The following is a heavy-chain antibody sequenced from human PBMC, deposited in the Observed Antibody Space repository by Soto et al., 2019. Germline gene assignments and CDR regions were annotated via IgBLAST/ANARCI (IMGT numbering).Heavy chain of an antibody. V-gene: IGHV1-69*01. CDR3: ARGIEEMATTTAVWSFDL. CDR2: IIPFFGAA. D-gene: IGHD4-17*01. J-gene: IGHJ2*01. Sequence: QVQLVQSGAEVKKPGSSVKVSCKASGDTFSSHAFGWVCQAPGQGLEWMGGIIPFFGAANYAQTFQGRAAITADESTTTVYMELSSLRSEDTAVYYCARGIEEMATTTAVWSFDLWGRGTLVTVSS. CDR1: GDTFSSHA.